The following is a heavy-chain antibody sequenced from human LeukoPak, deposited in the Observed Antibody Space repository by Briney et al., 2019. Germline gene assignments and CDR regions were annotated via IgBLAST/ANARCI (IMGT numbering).Heavy chain of an antibody. CDR3: ALRGTYGFDP. Sequence: PSETLSLTCTVSGGSISSGGYYWSWIRQPPGKGLEWIGYIYHSGSTYYNPSLKSRVTISVDRSKNQFSLKLSSVTAADTAVYYCALRGTYGFDPWGQGTLVTVSS. D-gene: IGHD4-17*01. CDR2: IYHSGST. V-gene: IGHV4-30-2*01. J-gene: IGHJ5*02. CDR1: GGSISSGGYY.